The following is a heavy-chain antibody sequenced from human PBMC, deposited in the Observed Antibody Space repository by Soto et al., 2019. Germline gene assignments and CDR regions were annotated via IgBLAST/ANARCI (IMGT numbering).Heavy chain of an antibody. CDR1: GFTVSSNY. Sequence: GGSLRLSCAASGFTVSSNYMSWVRQAPGKGLEWVSVIYSGGSTYYADSVKGRFTISRDNSKNTLYLQMNSLRAEDTAVYYCARGVYDSSGYPDYFDYWGQGTLVTAPQ. CDR2: IYSGGST. V-gene: IGHV3-53*01. CDR3: ARGVYDSSGYPDYFDY. D-gene: IGHD3-22*01. J-gene: IGHJ4*02.